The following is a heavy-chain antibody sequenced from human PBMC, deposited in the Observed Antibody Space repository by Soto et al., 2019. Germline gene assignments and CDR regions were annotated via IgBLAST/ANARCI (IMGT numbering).Heavy chain of an antibody. V-gene: IGHV3-30*18. CDR1: GFTLSGVD. D-gene: IGHD6-6*01. CDR3: AQGGWYTRSSRSDC. J-gene: IGHJ4*02. Sequence: QVQLVESGGGVVQPGTSLRLSCSASGFTLSGVDMHWVRQAPGKGLEWVAVMSYDGRNQYYADSVKGRFTVSRDSSKSTLYLKMNSLITEHAAVYYCAQGGWYTRSSRSDCWGQGTLVIVSS. CDR2: MSYDGRNQ.